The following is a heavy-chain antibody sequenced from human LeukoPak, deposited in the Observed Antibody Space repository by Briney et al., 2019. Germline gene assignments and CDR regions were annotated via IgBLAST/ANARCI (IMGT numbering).Heavy chain of an antibody. CDR3: ARGRGPYGWFDP. Sequence: PGGSLRISCAASGFALSSYGMHWARQTPGKGRVWVSRMSSDESTTNYADSVRGRFTISRDNAKNALYLQMNNLRAEDTAIYFCARGRGPYGWFDPWGQGTLVTVSS. D-gene: IGHD3-10*01. V-gene: IGHV3-74*01. CDR2: MSSDESTT. CDR1: GFALSSYG. J-gene: IGHJ5*02.